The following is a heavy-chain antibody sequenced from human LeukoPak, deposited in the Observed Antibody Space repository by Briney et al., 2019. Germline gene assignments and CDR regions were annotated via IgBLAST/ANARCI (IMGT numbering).Heavy chain of an antibody. CDR1: GFTFSSYA. V-gene: IGHV3-23*01. D-gene: IGHD3-3*01. J-gene: IGHJ4*02. CDR2: ISGKGGSK. CDR3: AKDRNGYFPDY. Sequence: GGSLRLSCAASGFTFSSYAMSWVRQAPGKGLEWVSAISGKGGSKYYVDSVKGRFTISRDNSKNTLYLQTNRLRAEDTAVYYCAKDRNGYFPDYWGQGTLVTVSS.